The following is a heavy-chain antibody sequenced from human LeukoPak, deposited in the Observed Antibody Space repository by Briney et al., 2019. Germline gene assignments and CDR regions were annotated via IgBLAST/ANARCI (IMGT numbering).Heavy chain of an antibody. V-gene: IGHV4-31*03. D-gene: IGHD3-22*01. CDR1: GGSISSGGYY. J-gene: IGHJ4*02. Sequence: PSQTLSLTCTVSGGSISSGGYYWSWIRQPPGKGLEWIGYIYYSGSTYYNPSLKSRVTISVDTSEIQFSLKLSSVTAADTAVYYCARGDSSGQYYCDYWGQGTLVTVSS. CDR3: ARGDSSGQYYCDY. CDR2: IYYSGST.